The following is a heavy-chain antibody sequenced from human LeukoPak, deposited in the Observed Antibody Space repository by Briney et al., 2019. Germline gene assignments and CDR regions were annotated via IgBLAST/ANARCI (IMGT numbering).Heavy chain of an antibody. V-gene: IGHV4-30-2*01. J-gene: IGHJ4*02. CDR2: IYHSGST. CDR1: GGSISSGGYS. CDR3: ASSIRPRSFDY. Sequence: SRTLSLTCAVSGGSISSGGYSWSWIGQPPGKGLEWIGYIYHSGSTYYNPSPKSRVTISVDRSKNQFSLKLSSVTAADTAVYYCASSIRPRSFDYWGQGTLVTVSS.